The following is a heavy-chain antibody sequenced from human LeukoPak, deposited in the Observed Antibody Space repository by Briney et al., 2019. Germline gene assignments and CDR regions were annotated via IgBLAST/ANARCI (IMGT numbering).Heavy chain of an antibody. Sequence: ASVTVSCRASGYTFSNYALNWVRQPPGQGLDWMGWINTNTGNPTNAQGFTGRLVFSLDTFVRTEYLQTNSLNADDPAGHYLPRVPFVVVGVTGNWFVPWGQGTLVTVSS. D-gene: IGHD2-2*01. V-gene: IGHV7-4-1*02. CDR2: INTNTGNP. CDR3: PRVPFVVVGVTGNWFVP. CDR1: GYTFSNYA. J-gene: IGHJ5*02.